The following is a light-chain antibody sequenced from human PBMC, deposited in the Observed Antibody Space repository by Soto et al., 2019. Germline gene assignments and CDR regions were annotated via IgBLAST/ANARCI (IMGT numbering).Light chain of an antibody. CDR2: DDN. J-gene: IGLJ2*01. CDR1: SSNIGGNS. Sequence: QSALTQPPSVSAAPGQKVTISCSGSSSNIGGNSVSWYQQLPGTAPKLLIYDDNKRPSGIPDRFSGSKSGTSATLGITGFQTGDEADYYCAAWDGSLSAVVFGGGTKVTV. V-gene: IGLV1-51*01. CDR3: AAWDGSLSAVV.